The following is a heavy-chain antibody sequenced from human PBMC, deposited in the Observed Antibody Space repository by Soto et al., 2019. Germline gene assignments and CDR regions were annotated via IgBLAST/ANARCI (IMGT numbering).Heavy chain of an antibody. V-gene: IGHV4-38-2*02. Sequence: SETLSLTCAVSGYSISSGYYWGWIRQPPGKGLEWIGSIYHSGSTDYNPSLKSRVTISVDTSKNQFSLKLSSVTAADTAVYYCARDPDGHYEGYFDYWGQGTLVTVSS. J-gene: IGHJ4*02. CDR1: GYSISSGYY. CDR2: IYHSGST. CDR3: ARDPDGHYEGYFDY. D-gene: IGHD4-17*01.